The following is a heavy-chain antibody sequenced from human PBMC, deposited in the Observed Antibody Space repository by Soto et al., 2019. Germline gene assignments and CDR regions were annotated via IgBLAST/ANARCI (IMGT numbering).Heavy chain of an antibody. CDR1: GFTFSSYS. D-gene: IGHD2-15*01. J-gene: IGHJ4*02. Sequence: EVQLVDSGGGLVQPGGSLRLSCAASGFTFSSYSMNWVRQAPGKGLEWVSYISSSSSTIYYADSVKGRFTLSRDNAKNSLYLQMNSLRAEDTAVYYCARPKYCSGGTCLTDYWGQGTLVTVSS. CDR2: ISSSSSTI. CDR3: ARPKYCSGGTCLTDY. V-gene: IGHV3-48*01.